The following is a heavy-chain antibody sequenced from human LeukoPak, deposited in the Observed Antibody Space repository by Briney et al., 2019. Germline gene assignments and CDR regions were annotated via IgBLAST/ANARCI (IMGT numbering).Heavy chain of an antibody. V-gene: IGHV3-53*01. D-gene: IGHD4-17*01. J-gene: IGHJ1*01. CDR3: ARDPNGNYVGAFDFQR. Sequence: GGSLRLSCAASGFTVGNNYMSWVRQAPGKGLEWVSVIYSGNSKYYADSVKGRFTISRDNYKNTLYLQMSSLRAEDTAVYYCARDPNGNYVGAFDFQRWGQGTLVTVSS. CDR1: GFTVGNNY. CDR2: IYSGNSK.